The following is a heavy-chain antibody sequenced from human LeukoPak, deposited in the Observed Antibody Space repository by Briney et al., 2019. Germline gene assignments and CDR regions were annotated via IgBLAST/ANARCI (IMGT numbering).Heavy chain of an antibody. CDR1: GYTFSSYE. Sequence: GGSQTLSCAVAGYTFSSYEMSWVRQAPGKGLEWVSYVSGSGISIYYADSVKGRFTISRDNAKNSLYLQMNSLRAEDTAVYYCARPPVDSSGSYGYWGQGTLVTVSS. CDR2: VSGSGISI. CDR3: ARPPVDSSGSYGY. V-gene: IGHV3-48*03. J-gene: IGHJ1*01. D-gene: IGHD1-26*01.